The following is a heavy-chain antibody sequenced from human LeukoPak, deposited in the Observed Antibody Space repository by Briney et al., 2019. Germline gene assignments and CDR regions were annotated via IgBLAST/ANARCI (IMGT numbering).Heavy chain of an antibody. Sequence: GGSLRLSWALSGFNFNNYNMNWVRQAPGKGLGWVSCISSSSRDIYYTDSVTRRVTMSRDNAKMSLFLQMNSLRAEDTAVYYCAKGHRSYCSGGSCYLTQPGDYEYNWFDPWGQGTLVTVSS. J-gene: IGHJ5*02. D-gene: IGHD2-15*01. CDR3: AKGHRSYCSGGSCYLTQPGDYEYNWFDP. CDR1: GFNFNNYN. CDR2: ISSSSRDI. V-gene: IGHV3-21*04.